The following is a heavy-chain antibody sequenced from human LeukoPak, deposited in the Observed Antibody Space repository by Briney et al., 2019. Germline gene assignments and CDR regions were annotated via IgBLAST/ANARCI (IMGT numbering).Heavy chain of an antibody. CDR2: IYYSGST. Sequence: SETLSLTCTVSGGSISSCYWSWIRQPPWKGLERIGYIYYSGSTNYNPSLKSRVTISVDTSKNQFSLKLSSVTAADTAVYYCARRALGYCSSTSCPPIDYWGQGTLVTVSS. D-gene: IGHD2-2*01. J-gene: IGHJ4*02. CDR3: ARRALGYCSSTSCPPIDY. V-gene: IGHV4-59*08. CDR1: GGSISSCY.